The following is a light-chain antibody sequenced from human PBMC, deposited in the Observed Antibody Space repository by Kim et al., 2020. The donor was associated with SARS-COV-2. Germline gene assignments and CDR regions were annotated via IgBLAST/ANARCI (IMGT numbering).Light chain of an antibody. Sequence: VALGQTVRITRQGDSLRSYYATWYQQKPGQAPILVIYGKNNRPSGIPDRFSGSSSGNTASLTITGTQAGDEADYYCNSRDSNDNVVFGGGTQLTDL. J-gene: IGLJ2*01. CDR3: NSRDSNDNVV. CDR1: SLRSYY. V-gene: IGLV3-19*01. CDR2: GKN.